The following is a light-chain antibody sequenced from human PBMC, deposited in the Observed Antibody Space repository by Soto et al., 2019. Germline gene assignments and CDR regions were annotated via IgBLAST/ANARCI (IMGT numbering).Light chain of an antibody. CDR2: GAS. V-gene: IGKV3D-15*01. J-gene: IGKJ2*01. CDR3: QQSYSLPYT. CDR1: QSVDSN. Sequence: EIVMTQSPATLSVSPGERATLSCRASQSVDSNLAWYQQKPGQAPRLLIFGASTRATGIPARFSGSGSGTDFTLTISSLQSEDSATYYCQQSYSLPYTFGQGTKVDIK.